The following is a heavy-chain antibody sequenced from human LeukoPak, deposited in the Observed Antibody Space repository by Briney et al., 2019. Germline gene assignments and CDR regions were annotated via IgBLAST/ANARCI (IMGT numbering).Heavy chain of an antibody. V-gene: IGHV5-51*01. J-gene: IGHJ3*02. CDR2: IYPDDSDT. CDR3: ARHTTSHNDYGVAGFAFDI. CDR1: GYSFANYW. D-gene: IGHD4-17*01. Sequence: KSGESLKISCKGSGYSFANYWIGWVRQMPGKGLEWLGIIYPDDSDTRYSPSFQGQVTISADKSISTAYLQWSSLKASDTAMYYCARHTTSHNDYGVAGFAFDIWGQGTMVTVSS.